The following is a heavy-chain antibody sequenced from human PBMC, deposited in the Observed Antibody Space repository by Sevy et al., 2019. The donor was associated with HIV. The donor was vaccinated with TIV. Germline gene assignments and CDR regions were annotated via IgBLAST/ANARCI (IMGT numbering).Heavy chain of an antibody. D-gene: IGHD2-15*01. CDR3: AATSGTWDDAFDL. Sequence: GGSLRLSCEASGFTFSSLSMSWVRQAPGKGLEWVSYIGSDGTTKHYAESMRDRFTISRDNAKNSLYLQINSLRAEDTAVYYCAATSGTWDDAFDLWGQGTMVTVSS. J-gene: IGHJ3*01. CDR1: GFTFSSLS. V-gene: IGHV3-48*01. CDR2: IGSDGTTK.